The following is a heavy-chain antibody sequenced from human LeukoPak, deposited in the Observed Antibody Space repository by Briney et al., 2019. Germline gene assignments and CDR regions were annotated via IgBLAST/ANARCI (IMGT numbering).Heavy chain of an antibody. CDR2: ISGSGGST. V-gene: IGHV3-23*01. J-gene: IGHJ6*03. D-gene: IGHD4-23*01. CDR1: GFTFSSYA. CDR3: ARALDYGGNARYYYYYYTDV. Sequence: GGSLRLSCAASGFTFSSYAMSWVRQAPGKGLEWVSAISGSGGSTYYADSVKGRFTISRDNSKNTLYLQMNSLRAEDTAAYYCARALDYGGNARYYYYYYTDVWGKGTTVTVSS.